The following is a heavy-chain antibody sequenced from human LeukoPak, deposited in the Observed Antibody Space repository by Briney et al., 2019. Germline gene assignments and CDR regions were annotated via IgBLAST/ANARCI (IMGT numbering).Heavy chain of an antibody. CDR1: GFTFSSYG. V-gene: IGHV3-30*18. J-gene: IGHJ6*03. CDR3: AKKMNYDFYYYMDV. Sequence: SGRSLRLSCAASGFTFSSYGMHWVRQVPGKGLEWVAVISYDGSNKYYADSVKGRFTISRDNSKNPLYLQMNSLRAEDTAVYYCAKKMNYDFYYYMDVWGKGTTVTVSS. D-gene: IGHD3-3*01. CDR2: ISYDGSNK.